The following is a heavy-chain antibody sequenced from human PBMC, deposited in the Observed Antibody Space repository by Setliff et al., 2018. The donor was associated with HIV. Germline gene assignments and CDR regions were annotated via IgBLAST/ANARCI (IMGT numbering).Heavy chain of an antibody. CDR2: FKSKTDGGTT. V-gene: IGHV3-15*01. CDR3: TADVKTGRDTSGYYCGELDY. J-gene: IGHJ4*02. Sequence: GGSLRLSCAASGFTFSNAWMSWVRQAPGKGLEWVGRFKSKTDGGTTDYAAPVRGRFTISRDDSKNTLYLQLNSLKTEDTAVYYCTADVKTGRDTSGYYCGELDYWGQGTLVTVSS. CDR1: GFTFSNAW. D-gene: IGHD3-22*01.